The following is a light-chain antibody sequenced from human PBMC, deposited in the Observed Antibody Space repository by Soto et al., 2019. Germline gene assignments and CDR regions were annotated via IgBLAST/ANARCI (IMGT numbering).Light chain of an antibody. J-gene: IGLJ2*01. V-gene: IGLV1-44*01. CDR3: AAWDDSLRGGV. CDR1: SPNIGSNP. CDR2: SNN. Sequence: QSVLTQPPSASATPGQRVTISCSGSSPNIGSNPVNWYQQLPGTAPKVLIYSNNQRPSGVPDRFSGSKSGTSASLAISGLQSEDEADYYCAAWDDSLRGGVFGGGTKLTVL.